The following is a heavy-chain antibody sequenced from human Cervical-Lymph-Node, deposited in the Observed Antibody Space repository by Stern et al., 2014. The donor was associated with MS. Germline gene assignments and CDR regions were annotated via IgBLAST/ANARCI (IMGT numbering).Heavy chain of an antibody. D-gene: IGHD1-26*01. J-gene: IGHJ6*02. CDR1: GFTFSNAW. Sequence: VQLVESGGGLVKPGGSLRLSCAASGFTFSNAWMSWVRQAPGKGLEWVGRIKSKTDGGTTDYAAPVKGRFTISRDDSKNTLYLQMNSLKTEDTAVYYCTTDAVGATGYYYYYGMDVWGQGTTVTVSS. V-gene: IGHV3-15*01. CDR2: IKSKTDGGTT. CDR3: TTDAVGATGYYYYYGMDV.